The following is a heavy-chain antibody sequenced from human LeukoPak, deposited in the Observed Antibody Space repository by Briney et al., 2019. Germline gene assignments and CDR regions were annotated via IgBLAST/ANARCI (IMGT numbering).Heavy chain of an antibody. D-gene: IGHD1-26*01. Sequence: SETLSLTCTVSGYSISSGYYWGWIRQPPGKGLEWIGSIFHSGNTYYSPSLPSRVTISVDTSKNQFSLKLRSVTAADTAVYYCARLRGSFFDYWGQGTLVTVSS. CDR3: ARLRGSFFDY. J-gene: IGHJ4*02. CDR1: GYSISSGYY. V-gene: IGHV4-38-2*02. CDR2: IFHSGNT.